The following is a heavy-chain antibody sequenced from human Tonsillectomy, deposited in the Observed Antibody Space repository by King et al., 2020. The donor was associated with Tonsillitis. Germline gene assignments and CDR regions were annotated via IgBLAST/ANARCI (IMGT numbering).Heavy chain of an antibody. Sequence: VQLVESGGGVVQPGRSLRLSCAASGFTFSTYGMNWVRQAPGKGLEWVAVISHDGSQSYSADSVKGRFTISRDNSNNTLYLQMNSLREEDTAIYYCAKDQLYYGATLDYWGQGTLVTVFS. J-gene: IGHJ4*02. CDR2: ISHDGSQS. CDR3: AKDQLYYGATLDY. D-gene: IGHD3-10*01. V-gene: IGHV3-30*18. CDR1: GFTFSTYG.